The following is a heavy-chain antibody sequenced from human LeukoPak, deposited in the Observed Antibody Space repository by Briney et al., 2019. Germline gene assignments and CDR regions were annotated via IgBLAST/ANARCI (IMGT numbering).Heavy chain of an antibody. CDR3: ARDSRRYCSGGSCYSLDY. D-gene: IGHD2-15*01. Sequence: GGSLRLSCAASGFTFSSYAMHWVRQAPGKGLEWVAVISYDGSNKYYADSVKGRFTISRDNSKNTLYLQMNSLRAEDTAVYYCARDSRRYCSGGSCYSLDYWGQGTLVTVSS. CDR1: GFTFSSYA. CDR2: ISYDGSNK. J-gene: IGHJ4*02. V-gene: IGHV3-30-3*01.